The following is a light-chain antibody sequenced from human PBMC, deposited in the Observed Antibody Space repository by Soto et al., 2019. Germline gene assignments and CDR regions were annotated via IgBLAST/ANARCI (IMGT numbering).Light chain of an antibody. CDR2: AAS. J-gene: IGKJ1*01. V-gene: IGKV1-39*01. Sequence: DIQMTQSPSSLSASVGDRVTITCRASQSISTYLNWYQQKPGRAPEVLIYAASSLQSGVPSRFSGSGSGTDFILTISSLHPEDSATYYCQRSHNTPWTFGQGTKVDIK. CDR1: QSISTY. CDR3: QRSHNTPWT.